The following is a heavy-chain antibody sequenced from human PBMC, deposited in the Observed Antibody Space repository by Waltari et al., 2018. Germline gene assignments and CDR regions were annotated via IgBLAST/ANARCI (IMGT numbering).Heavy chain of an antibody. CDR3: ARAGGVTMDAFDI. CDR1: GYTFPSSD. CDR2: MNPNRGNT. V-gene: IGHV1-8*01. D-gene: IGHD4-17*01. J-gene: IGHJ3*02. Sequence: QLQLVQSGPAVKKPGASVQVSCKPSGYTFPSSDINWVRQATGQGLEWMGWMNPNRGNTGYAQKFQGRVTMTRNTSISTAYMELSSLRSEDTAVYDCARAGGVTMDAFDIWGQGTMVTASS.